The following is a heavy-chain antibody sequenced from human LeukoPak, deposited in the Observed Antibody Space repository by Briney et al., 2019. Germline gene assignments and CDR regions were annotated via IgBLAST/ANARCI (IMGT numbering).Heavy chain of an antibody. V-gene: IGHV3-30*04. D-gene: IGHD1-26*01. CDR1: GFAFSSYA. J-gene: IGHJ6*04. Sequence: GGSLRLSCAASGFAFSSYAMHWVRQAPGKGLEWVAAISYDGSNKYYADSVKGRFTISRDNSKNTLYLQMNSLRAEDTAVYYCARAYPPSGYGMDVWGKGTTVTVSS. CDR2: ISYDGSNK. CDR3: ARAYPPSGYGMDV.